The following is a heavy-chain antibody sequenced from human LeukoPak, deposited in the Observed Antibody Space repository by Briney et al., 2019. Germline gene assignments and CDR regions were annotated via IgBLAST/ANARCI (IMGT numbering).Heavy chain of an antibody. V-gene: IGHV3-21*01. Sequence: GESLRLSCAASGFIFSTYTMNWARQAPGKGLEWVSSISGSGSYIYYSDSVKGRFTISRDNAKNSLSLQMNSLRAEDTAIYYCASHFWNYYRIDYWGQGILVTVSS. CDR1: GFIFSTYT. D-gene: IGHD3-3*02. CDR2: ISGSGSYI. CDR3: ASHFWNYYRIDY. J-gene: IGHJ4*02.